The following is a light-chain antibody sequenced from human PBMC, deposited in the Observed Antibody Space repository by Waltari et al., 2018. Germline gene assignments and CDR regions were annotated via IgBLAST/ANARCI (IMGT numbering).Light chain of an antibody. CDR2: DDD. J-gene: IGLJ3*02. Sequence: SYVLTQPPSVSVAPGQTARITCGGNNIGSKSVHWYQQKPGQAPVLVVYDDDDRPPGIPERFSGSNSGNTATLTINRVEAGDEADYYCQVWDSTSDHWVFGGGTKVTVL. CDR1: NIGSKS. V-gene: IGLV3-21*02. CDR3: QVWDSTSDHWV.